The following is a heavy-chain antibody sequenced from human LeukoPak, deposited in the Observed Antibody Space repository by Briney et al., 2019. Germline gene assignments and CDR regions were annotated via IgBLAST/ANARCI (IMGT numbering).Heavy chain of an antibody. J-gene: IGHJ4*02. V-gene: IGHV1-2*02. D-gene: IGHD6-13*01. CDR1: GYTFTGYF. CDR3: ARDLDGSSGCDY. CDR2: INPNSGGT. Sequence: GASVKVSCKASGYTFTGYFMHWVRQAPGQGLEWMGWINPNSGGTNYAQKFQGRVTMTSDTSISTAYIELTRLRPDDTAVYYCARDLDGSSGCDYWGQGTLVTVSS.